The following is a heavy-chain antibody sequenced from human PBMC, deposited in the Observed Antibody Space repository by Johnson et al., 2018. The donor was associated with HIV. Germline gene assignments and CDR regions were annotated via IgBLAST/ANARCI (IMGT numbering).Heavy chain of an antibody. V-gene: IGHV3-23*04. J-gene: IGHJ3*02. CDR1: GFTFSSYA. Sequence: MQLVESGGGVVQPGRSLRLSCTASGFTFSSYAMSWVRQAPGKGLEWVSAISGSGGSTYYADSVKGRVTISRDHSKNTLYLQINSLRAEDTAVYYCARVTSPVTTARYGAFDIWGQGTMVTVSS. CDR3: ARVTSPVTTARYGAFDI. CDR2: ISGSGGST. D-gene: IGHD4-17*01.